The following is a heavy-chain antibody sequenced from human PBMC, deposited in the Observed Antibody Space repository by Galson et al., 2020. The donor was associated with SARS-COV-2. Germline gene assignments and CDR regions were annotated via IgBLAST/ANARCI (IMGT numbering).Heavy chain of an antibody. J-gene: IGHJ4*02. Sequence: QLGESLKISCAASGFTVSSNYMSWVRQAPGKGLEWVSVIYSGGSTYYADSVKGRFTISRDNSKNTLYLQMNSLRAEDTAVYYCAKGEDTFGAGYYDSSGWSYFSTLEGTFDYWGQGTLVTVSS. D-gene: IGHD3-22*01. CDR3: AKGEDTFGAGYYDSSGWSYFSTLEGTFDY. V-gene: IGHV3-53*05. CDR1: GFTVSSNY. CDR2: IYSGGST.